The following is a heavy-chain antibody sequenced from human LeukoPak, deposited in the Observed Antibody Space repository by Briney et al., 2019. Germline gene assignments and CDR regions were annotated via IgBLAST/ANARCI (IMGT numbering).Heavy chain of an antibody. CDR1: GFTFSGHW. CDR2: IKKDGSDK. D-gene: IGHD5-18*01. CDR3: ARHLSGVTGYTYGRGIDY. J-gene: IGHJ4*02. V-gene: IGHV3-7*01. Sequence: PGGSLRLSCAASGFTFSGHWMSWVRQAPGKGLEWVANIKKDGSDKYYVDSVKGRFTISRDNAKTSLYLQMNSLRAEDTAVYYCARHLSGVTGYTYGRGIDYWGQGTLVTVSS.